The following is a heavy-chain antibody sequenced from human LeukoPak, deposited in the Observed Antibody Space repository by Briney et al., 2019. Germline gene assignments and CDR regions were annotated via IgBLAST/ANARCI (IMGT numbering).Heavy chain of an antibody. J-gene: IGHJ3*02. V-gene: IGHV4-59*08. CDR2: IDYSGRT. CDR3: ARHPWGGGTTDSFDI. D-gene: IGHD3-16*01. CDR1: GGSISRDY. Sequence: SETLSLTCTVSGGSISRDYWNWIRQPPGKGLEWIGDIDYSGRTNYNPSLKSRVTISVNTSKNQFSLKLSPVTAADTAVYYCARHPWGGGTTDSFDIWGQGTMVSVSS.